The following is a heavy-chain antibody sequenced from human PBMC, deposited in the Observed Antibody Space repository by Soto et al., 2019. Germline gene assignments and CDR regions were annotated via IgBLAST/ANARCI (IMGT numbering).Heavy chain of an antibody. V-gene: IGHV3-66*01. CDR3: ARDSAASFDY. J-gene: IGHJ4*02. D-gene: IGHD2-15*01. Sequence: EVQLVESGGGVVQPGGSLRLSCAASGLTVSNSQMSWVRQAPGKGLEWGSVIYSGGSEYYADSVKGRFTISRDSSKNTLYLQMNSLRVEDTAVYYCARDSAASFDYWGQGTLVTVSS. CDR2: IYSGGSE. CDR1: GLTVSNSQ.